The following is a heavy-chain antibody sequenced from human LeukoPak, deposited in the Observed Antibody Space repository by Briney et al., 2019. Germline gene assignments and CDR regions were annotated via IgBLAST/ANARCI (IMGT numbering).Heavy chain of an antibody. Sequence: GASVKVSCKASGYTFTSYYMHWVRQAPGQGLEWMGWINPNSGGTNYAQKFQGRVTLTRDTSISTAYMELSRLRSDDTAVYYCARRGCSSTSCPLAFDIWGQGTMVTVSS. CDR3: ARRGCSSTSCPLAFDI. V-gene: IGHV1-2*02. D-gene: IGHD2-2*01. CDR2: INPNSGGT. J-gene: IGHJ3*02. CDR1: GYTFTSYY.